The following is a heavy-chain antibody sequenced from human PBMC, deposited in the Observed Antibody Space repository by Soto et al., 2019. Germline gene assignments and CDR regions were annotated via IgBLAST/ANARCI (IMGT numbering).Heavy chain of an antibody. CDR3: AREVRWNYVRYFDY. D-gene: IGHD1-7*01. J-gene: IGHJ4*02. CDR1: GGSSRSRGYC. V-gene: IGHV4-31*02. Sequence: WSVAGGSSRSRGYCRSLIHKHPGKGLEWIGYIYYSGSTYYNPPLKSRVTISVDTSKNQFSLRLSSVTAADTAVYYCAREVRWNYVRYFDYWGQGTLVTVSS. CDR2: IYYSGST.